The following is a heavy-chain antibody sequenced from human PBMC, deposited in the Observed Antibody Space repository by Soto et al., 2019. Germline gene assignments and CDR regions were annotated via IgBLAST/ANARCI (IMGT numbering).Heavy chain of an antibody. D-gene: IGHD3-22*01. V-gene: IGHV4-4*07. CDR1: GGSISYYY. J-gene: IGHJ4*02. CDR2: IYSSGSS. Sequence: PSETLSLTCTVSGGSISYYYWSWIRQPAGKGLEWIGHIYSSGSSNYNPSLKSRVTMSVDTSKNHFSLKLSSVTAADTAVYYCARGGDSSGYFYASDYWGQGTLVTVS. CDR3: ARGGDSSGYFYASDY.